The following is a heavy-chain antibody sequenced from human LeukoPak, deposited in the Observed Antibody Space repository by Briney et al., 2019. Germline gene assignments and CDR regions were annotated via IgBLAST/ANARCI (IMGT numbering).Heavy chain of an antibody. CDR3: AREKNDIVLTSYYFDY. Sequence: PGGSLGLSCEASGFTFSDFGMHWVRQAPGKGLEWVSVIYSGGATYYADSVKGRFTISRDNSKNTLYLQMNSLRAEDTAVYYCAREKNDIVLTSYYFDYWGQGTLVTVSS. D-gene: IGHD5-12*01. V-gene: IGHV3-53*01. CDR1: GFTFSDFG. J-gene: IGHJ4*02. CDR2: IYSGGAT.